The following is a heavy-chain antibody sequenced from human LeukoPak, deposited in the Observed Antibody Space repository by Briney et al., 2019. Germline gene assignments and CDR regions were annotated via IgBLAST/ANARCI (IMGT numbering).Heavy chain of an antibody. V-gene: IGHV1-2*02. Sequence: ASVKVSCKASGYTFTGYYMHWVRQAPGQGLEWMGWINPNSGGTNYAQKFQGRVTMTRDTSISTAYMELSRLRSDDTAVYYCAILPLAAQRAFDIWGQGTMVTVSS. CDR1: GYTFTGYY. J-gene: IGHJ3*02. D-gene: IGHD6-6*01. CDR2: INPNSGGT. CDR3: AILPLAAQRAFDI.